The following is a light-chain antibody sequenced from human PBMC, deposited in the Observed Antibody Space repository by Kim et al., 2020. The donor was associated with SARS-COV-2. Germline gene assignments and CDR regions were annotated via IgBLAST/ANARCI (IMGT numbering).Light chain of an antibody. CDR3: QQYGSSPQT. CDR1: QSVSSSY. CDR2: GAS. V-gene: IGKV3-20*01. Sequence: EIVLTQSPGTLSLSPGERATLSCRASQSVSSSYLAWYQQKPGPAPRLLIYGASSRATGIPDRFSGSGSGTDFTLTISRLEPEDFAVYYCQQYGSSPQTFGQGTKLEI. J-gene: IGKJ2*01.